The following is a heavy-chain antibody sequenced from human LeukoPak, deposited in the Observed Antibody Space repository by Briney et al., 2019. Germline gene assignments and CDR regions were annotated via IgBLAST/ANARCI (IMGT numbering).Heavy chain of an antibody. CDR2: IYYSGST. V-gene: IGHV4-39*07. D-gene: IGHD3-22*01. J-gene: IGHJ3*02. CDR1: GGSISSSSYY. CDR3: ARGHSGGYYYDIGDAFDI. Sequence: SETLSLTCTVSGGSISSSSYYWGWIRQPPGKGLEWIGSIYYSGSTYYNPSLKSRVTISVDTSKNQFSLKLSSVTAADTAVYYCARGHSGGYYYDIGDAFDIWGQGTMVTVSS.